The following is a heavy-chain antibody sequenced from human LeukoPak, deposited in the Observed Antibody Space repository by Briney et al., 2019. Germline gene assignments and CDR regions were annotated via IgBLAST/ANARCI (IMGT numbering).Heavy chain of an antibody. V-gene: IGHV1-69*05. CDR1: GGTFSSYA. Sequence: ASVKVSCKASGGTFSSYAISWVRQAPGQGLEWMGGIIPIFGTANYAQKFQGRATITTDESTSTAYMELSSLRSEDTAVYYCATLIQSSSSNYYYYYMDVWGKGTTVTVSS. CDR3: ATLIQSSSSNYYYYYMDV. D-gene: IGHD6-6*01. CDR2: IIPIFGTA. J-gene: IGHJ6*03.